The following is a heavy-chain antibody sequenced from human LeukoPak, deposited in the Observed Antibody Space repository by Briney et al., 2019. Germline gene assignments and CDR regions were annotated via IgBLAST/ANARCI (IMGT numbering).Heavy chain of an antibody. CDR2: IYYSGST. Sequence: SETLSLTCTVSGGSISSYYWSWIRQPPGKGLEWIGYIYYSGSTNYNPSLKSRVTISVDTSKNQFSLKLSSVTAADTAVYYCARASLAGYYYVRGAFDIWGQGIMVTVSS. CDR3: ARASLAGYYYVRGAFDI. J-gene: IGHJ3*02. V-gene: IGHV4-59*01. D-gene: IGHD3-22*01. CDR1: GGSISSYY.